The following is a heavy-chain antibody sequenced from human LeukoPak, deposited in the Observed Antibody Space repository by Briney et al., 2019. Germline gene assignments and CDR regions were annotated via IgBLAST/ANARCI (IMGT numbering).Heavy chain of an antibody. D-gene: IGHD2-15*01. V-gene: IGHV3-23*01. CDR1: GFALGSYE. J-gene: IGHJ4*02. CDR3: AKSGLNRFDY. Sequence: GGSLRLTCTVSGFALGSYEMSWIRQAPGRGLEWVSSIDYSGGSSYYADSVKGRFTISRDNSKNTLYLQMNSLRAEDTAVYYCAKSGLNRFDYWGQGTLVTISS. CDR2: IDYSGGSS.